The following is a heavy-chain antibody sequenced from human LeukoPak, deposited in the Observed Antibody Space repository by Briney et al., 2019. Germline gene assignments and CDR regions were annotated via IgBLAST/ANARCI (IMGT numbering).Heavy chain of an antibody. J-gene: IGHJ4*02. CDR1: RFTFSSYS. V-gene: IGHV3-21*01. Sequence: PGGSPRLSCAASRFTFSSYSMNWVRQAPGKGLEWVSSISSSGSYIYYADSVKGRFTISRDNAKNSLYLQMNSLRAEDTAVYYCARGTMFPYYFDYWGQGSLVTVSS. CDR3: ARGTMFPYYFDY. D-gene: IGHD3-10*02. CDR2: ISSSGSYI.